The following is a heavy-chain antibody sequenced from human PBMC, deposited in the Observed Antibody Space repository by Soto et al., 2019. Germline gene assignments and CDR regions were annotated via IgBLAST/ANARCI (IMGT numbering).Heavy chain of an antibody. Sequence: QVQLQESGPGLVKPSQTLSLTCTVSGGSISSGGYYWSWIRQHPGKGLEWMGYIYYSGSTYYNPSRKSRVTISVDTSKNQFSLKLSSVTAADTAVYYCARGTAAMVGDNWFDHWGQGTLVTVSS. CDR1: GGSISSGGYY. CDR2: IYYSGST. CDR3: ARGTAAMVGDNWFDH. D-gene: IGHD2-2*01. V-gene: IGHV4-31*03. J-gene: IGHJ5*02.